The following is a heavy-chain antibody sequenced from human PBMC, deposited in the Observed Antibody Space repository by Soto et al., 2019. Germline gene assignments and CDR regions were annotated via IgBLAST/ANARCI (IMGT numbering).Heavy chain of an antibody. CDR3: ASSYSGYLDN. D-gene: IGHD3-22*01. CDR1: GGSMSSGAYY. CDR2: IYHTGNT. J-gene: IGHJ4*02. Sequence: TLTLTCSVSGGSMSSGAYYWNWIRQHPGKGLEWIAYIYHTGNTYYNPSLRSRTTISVDTSANQFSLKLTSVTDADTAVYYCASSYSGYLDNWGQGTLVTVSS. V-gene: IGHV4-31*03.